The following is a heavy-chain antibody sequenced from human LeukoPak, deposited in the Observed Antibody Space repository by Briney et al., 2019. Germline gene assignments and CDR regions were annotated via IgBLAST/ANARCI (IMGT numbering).Heavy chain of an antibody. J-gene: IGHJ4*02. D-gene: IGHD6-13*01. CDR2: INPNSGGT. CDR1: GGTFSSYA. Sequence: ASVKVSCKASGGTFSSYAISWVRQAPGQGLEWMGWINPNSGGTNYAQKFQGRVTMTRDTSISTAYMELSRLRSDDTAVYYCARGGSWYQTLYYFDYWGQGTLVTVSS. CDR3: ARGGSWYQTLYYFDY. V-gene: IGHV1-2*02.